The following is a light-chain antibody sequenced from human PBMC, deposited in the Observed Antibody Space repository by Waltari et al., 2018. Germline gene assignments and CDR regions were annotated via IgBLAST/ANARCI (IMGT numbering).Light chain of an antibody. J-gene: IGLJ3*02. Sequence: YQQHRGKAPKLRMYEDRKRPAWVSNRFSGSKCGNTASLTISGLQAEDEANYYFCSYAGSGIWVFGGGTDLNVL. V-gene: IGLV2-23*01. CDR3: CSYAGSGIWV. CDR2: EDR.